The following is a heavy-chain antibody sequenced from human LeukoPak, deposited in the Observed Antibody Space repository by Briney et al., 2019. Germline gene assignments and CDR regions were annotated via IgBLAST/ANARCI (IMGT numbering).Heavy chain of an antibody. Sequence: PGGSLRLSCAASGFTFSSNYMSWVRQAPGKGLEGVSVIYSGGSTYYSDSVTGRFTISRDNSKNMLYLQMNSLRAEDTAVYYCARDLGYYGSGSYPPHFDYWGQGTLVTVSS. V-gene: IGHV3-53*01. J-gene: IGHJ4*02. CDR1: GFTFSSNY. CDR2: IYSGGST. CDR3: ARDLGYYGSGSYPPHFDY. D-gene: IGHD3-10*01.